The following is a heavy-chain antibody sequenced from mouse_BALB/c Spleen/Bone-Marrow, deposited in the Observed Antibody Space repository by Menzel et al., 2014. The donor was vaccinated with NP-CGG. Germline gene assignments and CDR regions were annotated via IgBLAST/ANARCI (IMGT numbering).Heavy chain of an antibody. Sequence: VKLEESGPGLVAPSQSLSITCAVSGFSLTGYAVNWVRQPPGKGLEWLGMIWGDGSTDYNSVFKSRLTISKDNSKSQVFIKMNSLKTKDTAAYYCAREQEYRKYYYAMQHWCQGISVPVSS. CDR3: AREQEYRKYYYAMQH. V-gene: IGHV2-6-7*01. CDR2: IWGDGST. D-gene: IGHD2-10*02. J-gene: IGHJ4*01. CDR1: GFSLTGYA.